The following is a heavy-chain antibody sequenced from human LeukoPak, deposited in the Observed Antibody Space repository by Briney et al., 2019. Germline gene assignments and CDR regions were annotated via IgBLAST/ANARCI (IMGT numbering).Heavy chain of an antibody. Sequence: GGSLRLSCAASGLTFSNYGMHWVRQAPGKGLEWVAFIRYDGSNKYYADSVKGRFTISRDNSKDTLYLEMNSLRVEDTAVYYCAKDRDSYTDYWGQGTLVTVSS. CDR1: GLTFSNYG. D-gene: IGHD2-2*02. V-gene: IGHV3-30*02. J-gene: IGHJ4*02. CDR2: IRYDGSNK. CDR3: AKDRDSYTDY.